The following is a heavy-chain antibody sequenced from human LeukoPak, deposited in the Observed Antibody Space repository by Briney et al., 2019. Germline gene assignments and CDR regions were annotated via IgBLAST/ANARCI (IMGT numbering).Heavy chain of an antibody. V-gene: IGHV3-23*01. J-gene: IGHJ4*02. CDR3: ARARTSKSGYPYYFDY. Sequence: GGSLRLSCAASGFTFSSYAMSWVRQAPGKGLEWVSAISGSGGSTYYADSVKGRFTISRDNSKNTLYLQMNSLRAEDTAVYYCARARTSKSGYPYYFDYWGQGTLVTVSS. CDR1: GFTFSSYA. D-gene: IGHD3-3*01. CDR2: ISGSGGST.